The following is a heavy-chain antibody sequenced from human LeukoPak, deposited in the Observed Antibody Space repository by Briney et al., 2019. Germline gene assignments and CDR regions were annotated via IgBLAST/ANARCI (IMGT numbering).Heavy chain of an antibody. CDR2: IKQDGREK. J-gene: IGHJ4*02. CDR1: GFTFSSYW. D-gene: IGHD6-19*01. Sequence: GGSLRLSCAASGFTFSSYWMSWVRQAPGKGLEWVANIKQDGREKYYVDSVKGRFTISTDNTKNSLYLQMSSLRAEDTAVYYCASSYSSGWYYSYWGQGTLVTVSS. V-gene: IGHV3-7*01. CDR3: ASSYSSGWYYSY.